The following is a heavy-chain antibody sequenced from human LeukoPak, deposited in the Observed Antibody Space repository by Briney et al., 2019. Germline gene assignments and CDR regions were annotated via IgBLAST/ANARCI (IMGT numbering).Heavy chain of an antibody. Sequence: GGSLRLSCAASGFTFDDYAMHWVRQAPGKGLEWVSGISWNSDSIGYADSVKGRFTISRDNAKNSLYLQMNSLKAEDMALYYCAKDKYSSGRSTCFDYWGQGTLVTVSS. CDR2: ISWNSDSI. CDR3: AKDKYSSGRSTCFDY. D-gene: IGHD6-19*01. V-gene: IGHV3-9*03. CDR1: GFTFDDYA. J-gene: IGHJ4*02.